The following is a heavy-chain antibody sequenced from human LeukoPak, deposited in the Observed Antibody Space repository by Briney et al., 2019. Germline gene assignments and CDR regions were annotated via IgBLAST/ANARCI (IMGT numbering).Heavy chain of an antibody. CDR3: ARAPYSSSPPWYYYYMDV. CDR1: GGTFSSYA. CDR2: IIPIFGTA. V-gene: IGHV1-69*05. D-gene: IGHD6-6*01. Sequence: GASVKVSCKASGGTFSSYAISWVRQAPGQGLEWMGGIIPIFGTANYAQKFQGRVTITTDESTSTAYMELSSLRSEDTAVYYCARAPYSSSPPWYYYYMDVWGKGTTVTVSS. J-gene: IGHJ6*03.